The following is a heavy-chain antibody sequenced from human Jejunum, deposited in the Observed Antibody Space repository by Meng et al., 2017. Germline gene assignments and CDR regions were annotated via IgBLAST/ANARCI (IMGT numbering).Heavy chain of an antibody. CDR2: VYHSGST. J-gene: IGHJ2*01. V-gene: IGHV4-4*02. CDR1: GGSIESNNW. D-gene: IGHD3-10*02. CDR3: ARADYVRYFDL. Sequence: QLQESGPGLVKPSEPLSPTCAVSGGSIESNNWWTWIRQPPGQGLEWIGEVYHSGSTHYNPSLQSRVTISIDNSKNRFSLSLNSVTAADTAIYYCARADYVRYFDLWGRGTLVTVSS.